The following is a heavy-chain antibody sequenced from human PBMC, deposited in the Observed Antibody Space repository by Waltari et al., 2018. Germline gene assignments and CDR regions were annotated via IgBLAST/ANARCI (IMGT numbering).Heavy chain of an antibody. CDR1: GDSVTSSYL. CDR3: ARDRGRGLYLDS. D-gene: IGHD2-15*01. J-gene: IGHJ4*02. CDR2: VHGSGRT. V-gene: IGHV4-4*02. Sequence: QLQLQESSPGLVKPSGTLSLTCALSGDSVTSSYLWNWVRQPPGKGLEWIEKVHGSGRTNYNPSFASRVTVSLDTSNNQVSLKVTSATAADTAVYYCARDRGRGLYLDSWGPGTLVTVSP.